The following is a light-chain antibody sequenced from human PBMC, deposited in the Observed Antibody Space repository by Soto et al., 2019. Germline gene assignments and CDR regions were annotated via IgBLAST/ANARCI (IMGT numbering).Light chain of an antibody. Sequence: QSALTQPASVSGSPGQSITISCTGTSSDVGGYNYVSWYQQHPGKAPKLMIYEVSNRPSGVSNRFSGSKSGNTASLTNSGLQAEDEADYYCSSYTSNTTGVFGTGTKVTVL. CDR2: EVS. J-gene: IGLJ1*01. CDR3: SSYTSNTTGV. CDR1: SSDVGGYNY. V-gene: IGLV2-14*01.